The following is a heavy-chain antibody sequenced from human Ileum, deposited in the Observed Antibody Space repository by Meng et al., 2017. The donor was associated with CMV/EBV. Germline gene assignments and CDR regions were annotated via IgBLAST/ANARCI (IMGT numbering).Heavy chain of an antibody. Sequence: QLGQSGAEVGNPHPSGKGSFKASRGTFINLAISCVRQAPGQGLEWMGGVVPMFDTVNYAQNLQGRITITADKSTSTVYMELSRLKSEDTAVYYCATSRGYSAYEAPSFVYWGQGTLVTVSS. J-gene: IGHJ4*02. CDR1: RGTFINLA. D-gene: IGHD5-12*01. CDR3: ATSRGYSAYEAPSFVY. CDR2: VVPMFDTV. V-gene: IGHV1-69*14.